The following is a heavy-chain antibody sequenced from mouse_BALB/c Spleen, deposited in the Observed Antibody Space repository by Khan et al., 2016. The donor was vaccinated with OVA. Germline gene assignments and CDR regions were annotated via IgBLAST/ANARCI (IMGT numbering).Heavy chain of an antibody. CDR1: GYTFTSYD. CDR3: ARRRGSMDY. CDR2: IFPGDGTT. J-gene: IGHJ4*01. Sequence: VQLKQSGAEVVKSGASVKLSCKASGYTFTSYDLNWVRQRPEQGLEWIGWIFPGDGTTKYNEKFKGKATLTPEKSSRTAYIQLSRLTSEDSSVYFCARRRGSMDYWGQGTSVTVSS. V-gene: IGHV1S56*01.